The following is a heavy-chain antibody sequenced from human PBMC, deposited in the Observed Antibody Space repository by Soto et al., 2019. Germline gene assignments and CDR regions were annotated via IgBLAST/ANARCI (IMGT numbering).Heavy chain of an antibody. D-gene: IGHD3-10*01. CDR3: AKQRAGYGSGSDTYYFDF. J-gene: IGHJ4*02. Sequence: EVQLLESGGGLVQPGGSLRLSCSTSGFTFSTYAMNWVRQAPGKGLEWVSALSGSGGTTYYADYVRGRFTISRDNSKNTLFLQMHSLRAEDTALYSCAKQRAGYGSGSDTYYFDFWGQGTPVTVSS. CDR1: GFTFSTYA. V-gene: IGHV3-23*01. CDR2: LSGSGGTT.